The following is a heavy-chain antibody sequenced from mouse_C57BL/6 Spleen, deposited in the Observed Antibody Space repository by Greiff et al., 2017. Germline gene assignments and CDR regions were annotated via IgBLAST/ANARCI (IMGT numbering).Heavy chain of an antibody. CDR1: GYTFTDYY. D-gene: IGHD4-1*01. CDR3: ARSVTGRFAY. Sequence: EVQLQQSGPVLVKPGASVKMSCKASGYTFTDYYMNWVKQSHGKSLEWIGVINPYNGGTSYNQKFKGKATLTVDKSSSTAYMELNSLTSEDSAVYYCARSVTGRFAYWGQGTLVTVSA. CDR2: INPYNGGT. V-gene: IGHV1-19*01. J-gene: IGHJ3*01.